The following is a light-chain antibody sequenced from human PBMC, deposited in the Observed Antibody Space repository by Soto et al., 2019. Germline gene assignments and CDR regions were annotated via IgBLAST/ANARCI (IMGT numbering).Light chain of an antibody. CDR3: QQYNNWPCT. CDR1: QSVSSN. V-gene: IGKV3-15*01. Sequence: EIVMTQSPATLSVSPGERATLSCRASQSVSSNLAWYQQKPGQAPRLLIYGASTRATGIPARFSGSESGTEFTLTLSSLQSEDFAVYYCQQYNNWPCTFGQGTKLEIK. J-gene: IGKJ2*02. CDR2: GAS.